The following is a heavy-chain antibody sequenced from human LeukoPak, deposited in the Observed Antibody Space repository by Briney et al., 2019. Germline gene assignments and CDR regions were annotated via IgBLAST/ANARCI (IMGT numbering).Heavy chain of an antibody. Sequence: SETLSLTCTVSGGSISIYYWSWIRQPPGKGLEWIGYIYYSGSTNYNPSLKSRVTISVDTSKNQFSLKLSSVTAADTAVYYCAIGGSSSWYSIDYWGQGTLVTVSS. CDR1: GGSISIYY. D-gene: IGHD6-13*01. J-gene: IGHJ4*02. V-gene: IGHV4-59*01. CDR3: AIGGSSSWYSIDY. CDR2: IYYSGST.